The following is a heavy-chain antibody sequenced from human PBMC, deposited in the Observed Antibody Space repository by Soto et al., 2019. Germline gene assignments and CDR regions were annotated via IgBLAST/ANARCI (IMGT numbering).Heavy chain of an antibody. CDR1: GGSFSGYY. D-gene: IGHD4-17*01. CDR2: INHSGST. V-gene: IGHV4-34*01. Sequence: SETLSLTXAVYGGSFSGYYWSWIRQPPGKGLEWIGEINHSGSTNYNPSLKSRVTISVDTSKNQFSLKLSSVTAADTAVYYCARALGYGVDEPFDYWGQGTLVTVSS. CDR3: ARALGYGVDEPFDY. J-gene: IGHJ4*02.